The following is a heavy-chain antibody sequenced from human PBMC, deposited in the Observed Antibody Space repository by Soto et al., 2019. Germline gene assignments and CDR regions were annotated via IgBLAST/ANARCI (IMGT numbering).Heavy chain of an antibody. CDR2: MSSSGEST. J-gene: IGHJ6*02. Sequence: GGSLRLSCAASGFTFSSYAMTWVRQAPGEGLEWVSSMSSSGESTYYSDSVKGRFTISRDSSKNTVYLQMSSLRAEDTAVYFGVKDWTGNKCPCMVVWGQGTTVTVSS. V-gene: IGHV3-23*01. CDR3: VKDWTGNKCPCMVV. CDR1: GFTFSSYA. D-gene: IGHD2-2*01.